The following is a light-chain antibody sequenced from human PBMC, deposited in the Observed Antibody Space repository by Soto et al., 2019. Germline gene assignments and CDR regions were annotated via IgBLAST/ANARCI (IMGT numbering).Light chain of an antibody. Sequence: QSALTQPPSASGSPGQSVTISCTGTSSDVGGYNYVSWYQQHPGKAPKLMIYDVNKRPPGVPDRFSGSKSGNTASLTVSGLQAEDGAVYYCSSYAGSNGGVFGGGTKLTVL. CDR1: SSDVGGYNY. CDR3: SSYAGSNGGV. J-gene: IGLJ2*01. V-gene: IGLV2-8*01. CDR2: DVN.